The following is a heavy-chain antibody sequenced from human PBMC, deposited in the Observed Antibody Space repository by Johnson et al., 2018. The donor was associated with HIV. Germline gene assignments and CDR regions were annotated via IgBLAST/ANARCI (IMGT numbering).Heavy chain of an antibody. Sequence: QVQLVESGGGVVQPGRSLRLSCAATGFTFSNAWMSWVRQAPGKGLEWVSYISGSGTTTHYAASVKGRFTISRDNAKNSLYLYMNSLRAEVTAVYYCAKLSAFFAFDLWGQGTFVTVSS. D-gene: IGHD3-10*01. CDR2: ISGSGTTT. CDR3: AKLSAFFAFDL. J-gene: IGHJ3*01. V-gene: IGHV3-11*04. CDR1: GFTFSNAW.